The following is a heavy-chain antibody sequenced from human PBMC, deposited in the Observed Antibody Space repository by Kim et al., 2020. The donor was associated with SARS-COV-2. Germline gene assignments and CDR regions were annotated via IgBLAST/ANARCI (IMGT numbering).Heavy chain of an antibody. Sequence: GGSLRLSCAASGFTISTYGMHWVRQATGKGLEWVSVIGADGDAHYPASVKGRCTISRESAENSLYLQMVSMRVEDTAVYYCVRSLPGTGTRGGDFDYCG. CDR3: VRSLPGTGTRGGDFDY. D-gene: IGHD1-7*01. CDR2: IGADGDA. V-gene: IGHV3-13*01. CDR1: GFTISTYG. J-gene: IGHJ4*01.